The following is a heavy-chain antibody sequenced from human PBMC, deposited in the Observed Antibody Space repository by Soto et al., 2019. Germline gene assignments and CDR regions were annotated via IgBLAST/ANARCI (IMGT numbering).Heavy chain of an antibody. CDR1: GGSISSGGYY. CDR3: ARDHIAAAGSLYYYYGMDV. J-gene: IGHJ6*02. CDR2: IYYSGST. V-gene: IGHV4-31*03. D-gene: IGHD6-13*01. Sequence: QVQLQESGPGLVKPSQTLSLTCTVSGGSISSGGYYWSWIRQHPGKGLEWIGYIYYSGSTYYNPSXXGRVTISVDTXXNXFXXKLRSVTAADTAVYYCARDHIAAAGSLYYYYGMDVWGQGTTVTVSS.